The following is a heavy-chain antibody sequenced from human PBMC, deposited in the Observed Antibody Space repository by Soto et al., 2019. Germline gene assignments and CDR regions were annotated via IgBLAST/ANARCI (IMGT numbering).Heavy chain of an antibody. CDR3: ARDCCSKNHFAH. J-gene: IGHJ4*02. D-gene: IGHD2-2*01. V-gene: IGHV3-53*01. CDR2: ISSDGRT. Sequence: GGSLRLSCAASGFTVSHKYISWVRQAPGKGLEWVSGISSDGRTYYADSVKGRLSISRDISKDTVYLQMDSLGSEDTAIYYCARDCCSKNHFAHWGQGTLVTVSS. CDR1: GFTVSHKY.